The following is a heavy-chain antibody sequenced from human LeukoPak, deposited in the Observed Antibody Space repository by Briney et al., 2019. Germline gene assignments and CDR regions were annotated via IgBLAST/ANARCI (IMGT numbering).Heavy chain of an antibody. CDR2: ISGGGVTT. V-gene: IGHV3-23*01. D-gene: IGHD6-19*01. Sequence: GGSLRLSCAASGFTFSNYAMSWVRQAPGKGLEWVSTISGGGVTTYYADSAKGRFTISGDNSKNTLYLQMNSLRAEDTAVYYCPRQSYASGWIPFDYWGQGILVTVSS. CDR3: PRQSYASGWIPFDY. J-gene: IGHJ4*02. CDR1: GFTFSNYA.